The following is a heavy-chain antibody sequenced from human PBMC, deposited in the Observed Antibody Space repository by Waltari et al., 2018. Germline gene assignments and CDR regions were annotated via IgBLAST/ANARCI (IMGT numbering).Heavy chain of an antibody. CDR1: GYTFTGYY. CDR3: ARDLRNNSPKRNHNTLFGY. Sequence: QVQLVQSGAEVKKPGASVKVSCKASGYTFTGYYMHWVRQAPGPGLEWMGWINPNSGGTNYAQKFQGWVTMTRDTSISTAYMELSRLRSDDTAVYYCARDLRNNSPKRNHNTLFGYWGQGTLVTVSS. V-gene: IGHV1-2*04. CDR2: INPNSGGT. D-gene: IGHD1-20*01. J-gene: IGHJ4*02.